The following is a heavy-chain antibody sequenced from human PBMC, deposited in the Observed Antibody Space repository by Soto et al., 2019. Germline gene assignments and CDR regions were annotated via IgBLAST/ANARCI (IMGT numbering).Heavy chain of an antibody. CDR1: GAPITWGDYS. V-gene: IGHV4-30-2*01. CDR2: IYYSGTT. Sequence: SETLSLTCAISGAPITWGDYSWSWVRQPPGKGLEWIGYIYYSGTTYYTPSLKSRLTMSMDRANDHFSLNLTSVTAADTAVYFCARGHYYYGMDVWGQGITVTVSS. J-gene: IGHJ6*02. CDR3: ARGHYYYGMDV.